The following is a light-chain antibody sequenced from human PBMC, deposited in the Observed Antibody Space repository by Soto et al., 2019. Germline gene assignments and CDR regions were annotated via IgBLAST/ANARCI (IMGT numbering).Light chain of an antibody. Sequence: EIVLTQSPGTLSLSPGERATLSCRASQSVSSNYLAWYQQKPGQAPKVLIYRASTRATVIPARFSGSGSGTEFTLTISSLQSEDFAVYYCQQYDTWPLTFGGGTKVDIK. CDR1: QSVSSN. CDR2: RAS. J-gene: IGKJ4*01. CDR3: QQYDTWPLT. V-gene: IGKV3-15*01.